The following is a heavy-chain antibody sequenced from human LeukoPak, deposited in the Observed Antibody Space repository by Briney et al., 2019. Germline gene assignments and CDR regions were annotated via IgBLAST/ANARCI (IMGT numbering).Heavy chain of an antibody. Sequence: GGSLRLSCAASGFTFSSYGMHWVRQAPGKGLEWVAVISYDGSNKYYADSVKGRFTISRDNSKNTLYLQMNSLRAEDTAVYYCAKDYQAIVVVVVCGMDVWGQGTTVTVSS. J-gene: IGHJ6*02. V-gene: IGHV3-30*18. D-gene: IGHD2-15*01. CDR1: GFTFSSYG. CDR2: ISYDGSNK. CDR3: AKDYQAIVVVVVCGMDV.